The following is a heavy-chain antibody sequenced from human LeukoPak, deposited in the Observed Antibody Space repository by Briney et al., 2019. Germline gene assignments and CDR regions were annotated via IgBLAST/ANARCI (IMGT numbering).Heavy chain of an antibody. Sequence: SVKVSCKASGGTFSSYAISWVRQAPGQGLEWMGRIIPILGIANYAQKFQGRVTITADKSTSTAYMELSSLRSEDTAVYYCAMPLGYEDAFDIWGQGTMVTVSS. CDR2: IIPILGIA. D-gene: IGHD5-12*01. J-gene: IGHJ3*02. V-gene: IGHV1-69*04. CDR1: GGTFSSYA. CDR3: AMPLGYEDAFDI.